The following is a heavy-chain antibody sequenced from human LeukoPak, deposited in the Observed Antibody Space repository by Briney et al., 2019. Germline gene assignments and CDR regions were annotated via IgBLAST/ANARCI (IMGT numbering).Heavy chain of an antibody. V-gene: IGHV1-8*02. Sequence: GASVKVSCKTSGYTFTNYDINWVRQATGQGLGWMGWMNPNSGNTGYAQKFQGRVTMTRNTSISTAYMELSSLRSEDTAVYYCARGAWQWLLTNYYYYMDVWGKGTTVTVSS. CDR2: MNPNSGNT. D-gene: IGHD6-19*01. J-gene: IGHJ6*03. CDR3: ARGAWQWLLTNYYYYMDV. CDR1: GYTFTNYD.